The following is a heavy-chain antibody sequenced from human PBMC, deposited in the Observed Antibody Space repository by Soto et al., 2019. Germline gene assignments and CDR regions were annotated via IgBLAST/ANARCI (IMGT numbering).Heavy chain of an antibody. J-gene: IGHJ4*02. Sequence: GGSLRLSCAASGFTFSSYWMHWVRQAPGKGLGWVSRINSDGSSTSYADSVKGRFTISRDNAKNTLYLQMNSLRAEDTAVYYCAVTKSRVFDYWGQGTLVTVSS. CDR3: AVTKSRVFDY. D-gene: IGHD4-17*01. CDR1: GFTFSSYW. CDR2: INSDGSST. V-gene: IGHV3-74*01.